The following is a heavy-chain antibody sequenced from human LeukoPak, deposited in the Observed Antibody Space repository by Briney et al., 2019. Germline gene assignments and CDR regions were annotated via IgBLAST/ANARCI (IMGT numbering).Heavy chain of an antibody. V-gene: IGHV3-49*03. CDR1: GFAVSHNY. D-gene: IGHD1-26*01. CDR2: IRSKAYGGTT. Sequence: GGSLRLSCAASGFAVSHNYMSWFRQAPGKGLEWVGFIRSKAYGGTTEYAASVKGRFTISRDDSKSIAYLQLNSLKTEDTAVYYCTRDAWELDAFDIWGQGTMVTVSS. CDR3: TRDAWELDAFDI. J-gene: IGHJ3*02.